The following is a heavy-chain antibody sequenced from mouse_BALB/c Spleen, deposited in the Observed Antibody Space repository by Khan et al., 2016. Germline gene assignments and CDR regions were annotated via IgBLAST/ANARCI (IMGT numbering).Heavy chain of an antibody. CDR3: ARRGYYGPDFDY. V-gene: IGHV1-69*02. Sequence: QVQLQQPGAELVKPGAPVKLSCKASGYTFTSYWMNWVKQRPGRGLEWIGRIDPSDSETHYNQKFKDKATLTVDKSSSTAYIQLSSLTSEDSAVYYCARRGYYGPDFDYWGQGTTLTVSS. CDR1: GYTFTSYW. J-gene: IGHJ2*01. D-gene: IGHD1-1*02. CDR2: IDPSDSET.